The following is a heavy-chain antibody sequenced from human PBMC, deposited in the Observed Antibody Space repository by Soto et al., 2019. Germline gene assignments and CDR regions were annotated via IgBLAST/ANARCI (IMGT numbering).Heavy chain of an antibody. J-gene: IGHJ5*02. V-gene: IGHV3-48*01. Sequence: GGSLRLSCAASGFTFSSYSMNWVRQAPGKGLEWVSYISSSSSTIYYADSVKGRVTISRDNAKNSLYLQMNSLRAEDTAVYYCARVYYYGSGSFDPWGQGTLVTVSS. CDR1: GFTFSSYS. CDR2: ISSSSSTI. CDR3: ARVYYYGSGSFDP. D-gene: IGHD3-10*01.